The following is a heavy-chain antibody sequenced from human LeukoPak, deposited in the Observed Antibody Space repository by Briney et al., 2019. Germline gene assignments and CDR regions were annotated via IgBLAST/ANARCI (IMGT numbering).Heavy chain of an antibody. CDR2: ISANSGNT. CDR3: ARDVNYAFDY. V-gene: IGHV1-18*01. Sequence: ASVKVSCKPSGYRFTRNGVSWVRQAPGQGLEWMAWISANSGNTNYAQNFQDRLTLTTDTSTSTAYMELRSLRSDDTAVYYCARDVNYAFDYWGQGTLVTASS. J-gene: IGHJ4*02. CDR1: GYRFTRNG. D-gene: IGHD3-16*01.